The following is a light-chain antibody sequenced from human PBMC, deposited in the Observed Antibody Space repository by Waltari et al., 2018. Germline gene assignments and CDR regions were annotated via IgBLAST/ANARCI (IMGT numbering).Light chain of an antibody. CDR2: GAS. CDR1: QSVSSY. J-gene: IGKJ2*01. V-gene: IGKV3-11*01. CDR3: QQRSNWYT. Sequence: EIVLTQSPATLSLSPGERATLSCRASQSVSSYLAWYQQKPGQAPRLLIYGASNRATGIPARFSGSGSVTDFTLTISSLEPEDFAVYYCQQRSNWYTFGQGTKLEI.